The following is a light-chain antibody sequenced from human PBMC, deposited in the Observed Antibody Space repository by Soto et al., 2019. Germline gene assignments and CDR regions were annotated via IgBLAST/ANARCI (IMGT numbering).Light chain of an antibody. CDR3: QQNHDWPLT. V-gene: IGKV3-15*01. J-gene: IGKJ4*01. CDR2: DAS. Sequence: MKQSPATLSVYQGERATLSCRASQSVGSNLAWYQQKPGQAPRLLIYDASTRATGVPARFSGTGYGTEFTLTINSLQSEDFAVYYCQQNHDWPLTFGGGTKVDI. CDR1: QSVGSN.